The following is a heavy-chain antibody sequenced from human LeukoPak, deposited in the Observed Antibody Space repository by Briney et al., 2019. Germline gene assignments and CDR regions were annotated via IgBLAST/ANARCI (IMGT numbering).Heavy chain of an antibody. D-gene: IGHD3-22*01. J-gene: IGHJ4*02. V-gene: IGHV3-23*01. Sequence: GGSLRLSCAASGFTFSSYAMSWVRQAPGKGLEWVSAISGSGGSTYYADSVKGRFTISRDNSKNTLYLQMNSLRAEDTAVYYCAKDRLPLSSAYYYVPFDYWGQGTLVTVSS. CDR3: AKDRLPLSSAYYYVPFDY. CDR2: ISGSGGST. CDR1: GFTFSSYA.